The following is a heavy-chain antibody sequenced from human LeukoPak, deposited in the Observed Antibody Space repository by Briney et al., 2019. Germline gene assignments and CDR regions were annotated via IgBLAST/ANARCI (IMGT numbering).Heavy chain of an antibody. CDR3: GREGSTMTPPAGC. Sequence: GGSLRLSCAASGFTVSSSYMSWVRQAPGKGLEWVSVIYSGGNTYYADSVKGRFTISRDNSQNTLFLQMNSLRAEDTAVYYCGREGSTMTPPAGCWGQGTLVTVSS. CDR1: GFTVSSSY. V-gene: IGHV3-53*01. J-gene: IGHJ4*02. CDR2: IYSGGNT. D-gene: IGHD4-17*01.